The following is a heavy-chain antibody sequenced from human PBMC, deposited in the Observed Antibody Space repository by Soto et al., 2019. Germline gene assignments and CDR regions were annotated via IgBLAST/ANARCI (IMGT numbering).Heavy chain of an antibody. Sequence: QVQLVQSGAEVKKPGSSVKVSCKASGGTFSSYAISWVRQAPGQGLEWMGGIIPIFGTANYAQKFQGRVTITEDDSRSTAYMGLSSLRSEDTAVYYCARQGAALRDYYYGMDVWGQGTTVTVSS. V-gene: IGHV1-69*12. CDR3: ARQGAALRDYYYGMDV. D-gene: IGHD6-25*01. CDR1: GGTFSSYA. CDR2: IIPIFGTA. J-gene: IGHJ6*02.